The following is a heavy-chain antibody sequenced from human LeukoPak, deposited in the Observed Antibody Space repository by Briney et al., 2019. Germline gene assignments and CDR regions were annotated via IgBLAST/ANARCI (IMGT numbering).Heavy chain of an antibody. V-gene: IGHV5-51*01. Sequence: GESLKISCKGSGYSFTSYWIGWVRQMPGKGLEWMGIIYPGDSDTRYSPSFQGQVTISADKSISTAYLQWSSLKASDTAMYYCAKLSRVPGADWENWGQGTLVTVSS. CDR2: IYPGDSDT. D-gene: IGHD3-9*01. CDR1: GYSFTSYW. J-gene: IGHJ4*02. CDR3: AKLSRVPGADWEN.